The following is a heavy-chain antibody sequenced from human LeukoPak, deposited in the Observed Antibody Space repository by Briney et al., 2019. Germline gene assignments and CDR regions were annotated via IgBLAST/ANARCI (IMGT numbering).Heavy chain of an antibody. CDR3: AKGSDRVRWFGEFNVKLPRPIRHYYFDS. CDR2: INSDGRST. D-gene: IGHD3-10*01. J-gene: IGHJ4*02. V-gene: IGHV3-74*01. CDR1: GFTFSNYW. Sequence: AGTLRLSCAASGFTFSNYWMHWVRQAPGKGLVWVSRINSDGRSTNNADSVKGRFTISGANAKNTPYLQINILTADEPAVYYCAKGSDRVRWFGEFNVKLPRPIRHYYFDSWGQGTLVTVSS.